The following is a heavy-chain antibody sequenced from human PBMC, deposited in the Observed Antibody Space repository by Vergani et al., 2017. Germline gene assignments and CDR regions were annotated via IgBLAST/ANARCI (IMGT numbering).Heavy chain of an antibody. D-gene: IGHD3-10*01. CDR2: INPSGGST. J-gene: IGHJ4*02. Sequence: QVQLVQSGAEVKKPGASVKVSCKASGYTFTSYYMHWVRQAPGQGLEWMGIINPSGGSTSYAQKFQGRVTMTRDTSTSTVYMELSRLRSDDTAVYYCARDRGVYYFDYWGQGTLVTVSS. V-gene: IGHV1-46*01. CDR1: GYTFTSYY. CDR3: ARDRGVYYFDY.